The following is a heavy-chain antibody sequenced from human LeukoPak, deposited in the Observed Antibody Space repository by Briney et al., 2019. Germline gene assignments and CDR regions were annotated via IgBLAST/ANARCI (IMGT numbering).Heavy chain of an antibody. Sequence: SETLSLTCTVSGGSISSSSYYWGWIRQPPGKGLEWIGSIYYSGSTYYNPSLKSRVTISVDTSKNQFSLKLSSVTAADTAVYYCARRINRRVGWPQERRWYSSSHFDYWGQGTLVTVSS. CDR2: IYYSGST. J-gene: IGHJ4*02. D-gene: IGHD6-13*01. V-gene: IGHV4-39*07. CDR3: ARRINRRVGWPQERRWYSSSHFDY. CDR1: GGSISSSSYY.